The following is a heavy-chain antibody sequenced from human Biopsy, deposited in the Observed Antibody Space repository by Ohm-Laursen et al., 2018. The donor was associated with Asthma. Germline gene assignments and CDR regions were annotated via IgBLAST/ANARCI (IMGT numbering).Heavy chain of an antibody. CDR2: INAGNGNT. Sequence: ESSVKVSCKSSGYTFISYAIHWVRQAPGQRLEWMGWINAGNGNTKYSQKFQGRVTITRDTSASTAYMELSSLRSEDTAVYYCARTYYDFLTGQVNDAFATWDQGTMVTVSS. V-gene: IGHV1-3*01. J-gene: IGHJ3*02. D-gene: IGHD3-9*01. CDR1: GYTFISYA. CDR3: ARTYYDFLTGQVNDAFAT.